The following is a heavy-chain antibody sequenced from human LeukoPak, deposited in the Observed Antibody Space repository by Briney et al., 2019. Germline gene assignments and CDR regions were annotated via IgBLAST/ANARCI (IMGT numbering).Heavy chain of an antibody. Sequence: PGGSLRLSCAASGLTFSNYEMNWVRDAPGKGLEGLSYISSSSNMIFYAESVKGRFTISRDNAKNSLYLQMNSLGAEDSAIYYCATASGGWYRYYFDSWGQGILVTVSS. V-gene: IGHV3-48*03. D-gene: IGHD6-13*01. CDR1: GLTFSNYE. J-gene: IGHJ4*02. CDR2: ISSSSNMI. CDR3: ATASGGWYRYYFDS.